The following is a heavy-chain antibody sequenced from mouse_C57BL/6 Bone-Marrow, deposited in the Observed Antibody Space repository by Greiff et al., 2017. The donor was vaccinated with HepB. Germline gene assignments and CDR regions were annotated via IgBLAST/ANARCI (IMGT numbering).Heavy chain of an antibody. Sequence: EVKLMESGGGLVQPGGSLKLSCAASGFTFSDYYMYWVRQTPEKRLEWVAYISNGGGSTYYPDTVKGRFTISRDNAKNTLYLQMSRLKSEDTAMYYCARRYARNAMDYWGQGTSVTVSS. D-gene: IGHD2-10*02. CDR2: ISNGGGST. J-gene: IGHJ4*01. CDR3: ARRYARNAMDY. CDR1: GFTFSDYY. V-gene: IGHV5-12*01.